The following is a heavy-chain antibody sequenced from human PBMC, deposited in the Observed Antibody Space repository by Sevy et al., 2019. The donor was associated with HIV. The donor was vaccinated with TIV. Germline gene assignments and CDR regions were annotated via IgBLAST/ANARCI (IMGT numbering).Heavy chain of an antibody. CDR2: ISSSGSTI. V-gene: IGHV3-11*01. J-gene: IGHJ6*02. Sequence: VGSLRLSCAASGFTFSDYYMSWIRQAPGKGLEWVSYISSSGSTIYYADSVKGRFTISRDNAKNSLYLQMNSLRAEDTAVYYCARVRTSWGYYYGMHVWGQGTTVTVSS. CDR3: ARVRTSWGYYYGMHV. CDR1: GFTFSDYY. D-gene: IGHD2-2*01.